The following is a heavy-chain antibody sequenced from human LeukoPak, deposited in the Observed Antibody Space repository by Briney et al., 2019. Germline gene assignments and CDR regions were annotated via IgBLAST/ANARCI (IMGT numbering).Heavy chain of an antibody. CDR1: GFTFFHYE. Sequence: PGGSLRLSCAASGFTFFHYEMNWVRQAPGKGLEWVAYISTTGATQHFADSVEGRFTLSRDNAENSMVLQMNNVRVEDTAFYYCARGSAVATVWFDYWGRGTLVTVSS. CDR2: ISTTGATQ. D-gene: IGHD6-19*01. V-gene: IGHV3-48*03. CDR3: ARGSAVATVWFDY. J-gene: IGHJ5*01.